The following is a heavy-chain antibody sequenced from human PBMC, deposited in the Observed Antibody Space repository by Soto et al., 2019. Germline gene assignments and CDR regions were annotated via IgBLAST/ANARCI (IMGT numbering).Heavy chain of an antibody. D-gene: IGHD2-21*02. V-gene: IGHV3-30*03. J-gene: IGHJ4*02. CDR3: ARSYCGDDCALDH. Sequence: QVQLVESGGGVVQPGRSLRLSCAASGFIFSSYVMHWVRQAPGKGLEWVAVISYDGTNKHYADSVKGRFTISRDNSKTTLYVQMNSLRLGDTAVYYCARSYCGDDCALDHWGQGTLVTVSS. CDR1: GFIFSSYV. CDR2: ISYDGTNK.